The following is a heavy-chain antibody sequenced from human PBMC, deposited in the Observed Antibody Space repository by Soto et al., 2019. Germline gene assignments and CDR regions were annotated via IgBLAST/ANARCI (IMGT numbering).Heavy chain of an antibody. CDR2: ISYDGSNK. CDR3: ARIRRQLVLYYYGMDV. CDR1: GFTFSSYA. V-gene: IGHV3-30-3*01. D-gene: IGHD6-6*01. J-gene: IGHJ6*02. Sequence: RRLSCAASGFTFSSYAMHWVRQAPGKGLEWVAVISYDGSNKYYADSVKGRFTISRDNSKNTLYLQMNSLRAEDTAVYYCARIRRQLVLYYYGMDVWGQGTTVTVSS.